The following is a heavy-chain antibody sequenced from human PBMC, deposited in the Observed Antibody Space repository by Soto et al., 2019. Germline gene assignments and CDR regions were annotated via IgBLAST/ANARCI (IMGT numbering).Heavy chain of an antibody. D-gene: IGHD2-15*01. CDR2: INPSGGST. CDR1: GYTFTSYY. CDR3: ARCSGGSCYSESAFDI. V-gene: IGHV1-46*01. J-gene: IGHJ3*02. Sequence: ASVKVSCKASGYTFTSYYMHWVRQAPGQGLELMGIINPSGGSTSYAQKFQGRVTMTRDTSTSTVYMELSSLRSEDTAVYYCARCSGGSCYSESAFDIWGQGTMVTV.